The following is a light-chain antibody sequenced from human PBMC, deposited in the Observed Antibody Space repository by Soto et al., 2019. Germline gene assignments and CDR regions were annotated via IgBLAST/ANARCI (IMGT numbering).Light chain of an antibody. V-gene: IGLV4-69*02. J-gene: IGLJ2*01. CDR3: QTWGTGVHVV. CDR2: LNSDGSH. Sequence: QLVLTQSPSASASLGASVKLTCTLSSGHSSYAIAWHQQQPEKGPRYLMKLNSDGSHSQGDGIPDRFSGSSSGAERYLTISSLQSEDEADYYCQTWGTGVHVVFGGGTKLTVL. CDR1: SGHSSYA.